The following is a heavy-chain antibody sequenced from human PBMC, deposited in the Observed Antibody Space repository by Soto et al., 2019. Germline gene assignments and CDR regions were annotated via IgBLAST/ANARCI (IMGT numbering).Heavy chain of an antibody. D-gene: IGHD6-13*01. Sequence: EVQLLESGGGLVQPGGSLRVSCAASGFPFSSNALSWVRLAPGKGLEWVSTISGSDGSTYYADPVKGRFTISRDSSRNTLYLHMSSLRVEDTAVYYCAKEAAAGLYFFDYWGQGTLVTVSS. CDR3: AKEAAAGLYFFDY. V-gene: IGHV3-23*01. J-gene: IGHJ4*02. CDR2: ISGSDGST. CDR1: GFPFSSNA.